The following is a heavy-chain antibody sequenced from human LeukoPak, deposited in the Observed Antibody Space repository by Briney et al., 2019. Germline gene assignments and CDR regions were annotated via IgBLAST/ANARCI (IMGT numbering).Heavy chain of an antibody. CDR1: GYTFTSYG. CDR3: ARVLSSGSYLFYFDY. J-gene: IGHJ4*02. Sequence: ASVKVSCKASGYTFTSYGISWVRQAPGQGLEWMGWISAYNGNTNYAQKLQGRVTMTTDTSTSTAYMELRSLRSDDTAVYYCARVLSSGSYLFYFDYWGQGTLVTVSS. V-gene: IGHV1-18*01. CDR2: ISAYNGNT. D-gene: IGHD1-26*01.